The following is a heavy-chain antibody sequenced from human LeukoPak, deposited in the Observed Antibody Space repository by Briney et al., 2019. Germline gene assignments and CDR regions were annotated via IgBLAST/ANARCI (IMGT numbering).Heavy chain of an antibody. Sequence: ASVKVSCKASGGTFSSYAISWVRQAPGQGSEWMGWISAYNGNTNYAQKLQGRVTMTTDTSTSTAYMELRSLRSDDTAVYYCARCDSSGYYGTPFDYWGQGTLVTVSS. D-gene: IGHD3-22*01. CDR3: ARCDSSGYYGTPFDY. CDR2: ISAYNGNT. J-gene: IGHJ4*02. V-gene: IGHV1-18*01. CDR1: GGTFSSYA.